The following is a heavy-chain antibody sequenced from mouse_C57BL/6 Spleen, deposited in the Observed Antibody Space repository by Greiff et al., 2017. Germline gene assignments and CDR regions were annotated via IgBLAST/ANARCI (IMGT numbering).Heavy chain of an antibody. Sequence: VQRVESDAELVKPGASVKISCKVSGYTFTDHTIHWMKQRPEQGLEWIGYIYPRDGSTKYNEKFKGKATLTADKSSSTAYMQLNSLTSEDSAVYFCARKIAYGNYYAMDYWGQGTSVTVSS. CDR1: GYTFTDHT. CDR3: ARKIAYGNYYAMDY. CDR2: IYPRDGST. D-gene: IGHD2-1*01. J-gene: IGHJ4*01. V-gene: IGHV1-78*01.